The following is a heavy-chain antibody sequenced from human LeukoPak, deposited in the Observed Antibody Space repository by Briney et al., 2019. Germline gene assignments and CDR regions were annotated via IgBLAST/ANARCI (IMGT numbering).Heavy chain of an antibody. CDR3: ARVGGVRGSYHYHIWHYFDY. CDR1: GYTFTGYY. V-gene: IGHV1-69*13. Sequence: SVKVSCKASGYTFTGYYMHWVRQAPGQGLEWMGGIIPIFGTANYAQKFQGRVTITADESTSTAYMELSSLRSEDTAVYYCARVGGVRGSYHYHIWHYFDYWGQGTLVTVSS. D-gene: IGHD3-16*02. CDR2: IIPIFGTA. J-gene: IGHJ4*02.